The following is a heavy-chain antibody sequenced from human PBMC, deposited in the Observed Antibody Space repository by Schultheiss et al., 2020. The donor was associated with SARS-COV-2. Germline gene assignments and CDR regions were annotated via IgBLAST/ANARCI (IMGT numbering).Heavy chain of an antibody. J-gene: IGHJ6*04. CDR3: ARYYDFWSGYHRMDV. CDR1: GFTFSSYW. D-gene: IGHD3-3*01. Sequence: GGSLRLSCAASGFTFSSYWMSWVRQAPGKGLEWVSRINSDGSSTSYADSVKGRFTISRDNSKNTLYLQMNSLRAEDTAVYYCARYYDFWSGYHRMDVWGKGTTVTVSS. V-gene: IGHV3-74*01. CDR2: INSDGSST.